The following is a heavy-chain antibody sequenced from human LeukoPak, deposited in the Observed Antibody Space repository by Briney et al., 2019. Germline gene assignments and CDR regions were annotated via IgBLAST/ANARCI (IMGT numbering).Heavy chain of an antibody. CDR2: IIPILGIA. CDR1: GYTFTSYD. D-gene: IGHD6-13*01. CDR3: AVHSSSWYSGDY. J-gene: IGHJ4*02. Sequence: SVKVSCKAFGYTFTSYDINWVRQAPGQGLEWMGRIIPILGIANYAQKFQGRVTITADKSTSTAYMELSSLRSEDTAVYYCAVHSSSWYSGDYWGQGTLVTVSS. V-gene: IGHV1-69*04.